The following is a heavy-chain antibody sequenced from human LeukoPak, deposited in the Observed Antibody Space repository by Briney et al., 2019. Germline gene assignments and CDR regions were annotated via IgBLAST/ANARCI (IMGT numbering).Heavy chain of an antibody. CDR1: GYTFTSYD. V-gene: IGHV1-8*01. CDR3: ARGKNYYYGMDV. Sequence: GSVKVSCKASGYTFTSYDINWVRQATGQGLEWMGWKNPNSGNTGYAQKFQGRVTMTRNTSISTAYMELSSLRSEDTAVYYCARGKNYYYGMDVWGQGTTVTVSS. J-gene: IGHJ6*02. CDR2: KNPNSGNT.